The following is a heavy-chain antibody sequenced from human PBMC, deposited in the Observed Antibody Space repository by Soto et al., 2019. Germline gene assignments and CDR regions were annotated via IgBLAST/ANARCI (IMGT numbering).Heavy chain of an antibody. CDR2: IFPLTDIP. V-gene: IGHV1-69*04. Sequence: SVKVSRKASGGTFRNYPINWVRQAPGQGLEWMGSIFPLTDIPDYAQNFQARLTISADKSTSTAYMELSSLTSDDTAMYFCARGPLVVLNYFESWGQGTLVTVSS. CDR1: GGTFRNYP. J-gene: IGHJ4*02. CDR3: ARGPLVVLNYFES.